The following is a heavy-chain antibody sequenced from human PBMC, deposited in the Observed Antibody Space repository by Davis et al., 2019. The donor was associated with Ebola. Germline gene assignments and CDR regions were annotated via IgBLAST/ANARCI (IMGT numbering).Heavy chain of an antibody. CDR3: AKGGGDYGESQYYFDY. Sequence: GESLMISCVTSGLIFTNCDILCLRQAPGKWLEWVAGIRYDGRSKYYADYVKGRVTISRDSSRNTLYLQMNSLTPEDTAAYYCAKGGGDYGESQYYFDYWGQGTLVTVSS. J-gene: IGHJ4*02. D-gene: IGHD4-17*01. CDR1: GLIFTNCD. CDR2: IRYDGRSK. V-gene: IGHV3-30*02.